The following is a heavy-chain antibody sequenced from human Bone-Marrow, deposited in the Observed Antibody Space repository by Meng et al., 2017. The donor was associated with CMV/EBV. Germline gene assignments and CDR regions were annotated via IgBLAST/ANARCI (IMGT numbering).Heavy chain of an antibody. V-gene: IGHV3-66*02. CDR1: GFTFSSYW. CDR2: IYSDGRT. Sequence: GGSLKISCAASGFTFSSYWMSWVRQAPGKGLEWVSLIYSDGRTYYADSVKGRFTISRDNSKNTLYLQMNSLRAEDTAVYYCARDHYCTSTSCYYNYFDYWGQGTLVTGSS. D-gene: IGHD2-2*01. J-gene: IGHJ4*02. CDR3: ARDHYCTSTSCYYNYFDY.